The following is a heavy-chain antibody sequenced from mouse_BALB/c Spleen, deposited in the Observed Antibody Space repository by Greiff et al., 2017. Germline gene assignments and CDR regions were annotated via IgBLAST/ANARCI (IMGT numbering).Heavy chain of an antibody. V-gene: IGHV6-6*02. D-gene: IGHD2-14*01. CDR2: IRLKSNNYAT. CDR1: GFTFSNYW. CDR3: TPHRYDGRYYYAMDY. Sequence: EVKVEESGGGLVQPGGSMKLSCVASGFTFSNYWMNWVRQSPEQGLEWVAEIRLKSNNYATHYAESVKGRFTISRDDSKSSVYLQMNNLRAEDTGIYYCTPHRYDGRYYYAMDYWGQGTSVTVSS. J-gene: IGHJ4*01.